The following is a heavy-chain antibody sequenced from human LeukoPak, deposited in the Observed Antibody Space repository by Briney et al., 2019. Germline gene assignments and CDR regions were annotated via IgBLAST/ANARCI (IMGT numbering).Heavy chain of an antibody. CDR2: IYTSGST. J-gene: IGHJ3*02. V-gene: IGHV4-61*02. CDR1: GGSISSGSYY. D-gene: IGHD4-17*01. Sequence: KPSETLSLTCTVSGGSISSGSYYWSWIRQPAGKGLEWIGRIYTSGSTNYNPSLKSRVTISVDTSKNQFSLKLSSVTAADTAVYYCARDCGDYVPYAFDIWGQGTMVTVSS. CDR3: ARDCGDYVPYAFDI.